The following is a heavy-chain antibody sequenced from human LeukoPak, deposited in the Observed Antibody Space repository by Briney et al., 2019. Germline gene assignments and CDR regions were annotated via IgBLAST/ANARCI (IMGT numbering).Heavy chain of an antibody. J-gene: IGHJ4*02. D-gene: IGHD3-16*01. CDR1: GFTFSSYA. CDR3: AKEGYDYALSASHLDY. CDR2: ISGSGGST. V-gene: IGHV3-23*01. Sequence: GGSLRLSCAASGFTFSSYAMSWVRQAPGKGLEWVSAISGSGGSTYYADSVKGRFTISRDNFKNTLYLQMNSLRAEDTAVYYCAKEGYDYALSASHLDYWGQGTLVTVSS.